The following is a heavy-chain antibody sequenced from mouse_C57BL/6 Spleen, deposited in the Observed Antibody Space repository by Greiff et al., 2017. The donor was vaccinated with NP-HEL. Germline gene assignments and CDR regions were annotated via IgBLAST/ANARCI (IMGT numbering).Heavy chain of an antibody. V-gene: IGHV10-1*01. D-gene: IGHD2-4*01. CDR3: VSSYDYDDYAMDY. CDR1: GFSFNTYA. J-gene: IGHJ4*01. Sequence: EVKLMESGGGLVQPKGSLKLSCAASGFSFNTYAMNWVRQAPGKGLEWVARIRSKSNNYATYYADSVKDRFTISRDDSESMLYLQMNNLKTEDTAMYYCVSSYDYDDYAMDYWGQGTSVTVSS. CDR2: IRSKSNNYAT.